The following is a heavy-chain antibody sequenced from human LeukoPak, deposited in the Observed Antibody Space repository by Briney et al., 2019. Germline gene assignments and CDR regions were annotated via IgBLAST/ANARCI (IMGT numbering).Heavy chain of an antibody. CDR3: ARANYDILTGYHLPYYYYYMDV. V-gene: IGHV3-7*01. CDR1: DSTLSPYW. D-gene: IGHD3-9*01. J-gene: IGHJ6*03. Sequence: GGALTLLYAYSDSTLSPYWMNWFRQAPGKGLEWVATIKQDGSEKHYLDSVKGRFTISRDNSKNTLYLQMNSLRAEDTAVYYCARANYDILTGYHLPYYYYYMDVWGKGTTVTVSS. CDR2: IKQDGSEK.